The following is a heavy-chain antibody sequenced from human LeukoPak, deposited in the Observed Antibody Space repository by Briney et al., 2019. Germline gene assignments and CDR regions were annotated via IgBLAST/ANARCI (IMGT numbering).Heavy chain of an antibody. J-gene: IGHJ2*01. V-gene: IGHV4-4*09. CDR1: GGSVSSYY. D-gene: IGHD6-19*01. Sequence: SETLSLTCTVSGGSVSSYYWSWIRQPPGKGLECIGYIYNSENTKYNSSLMSRVTMSLDTSKNQVFLKLNSVTAADRAVYCARFHSGPSGWYVLWYFDLWGRGTLVTVSS. CDR3: ARFHSGPSGWYVLWYFDL. CDR2: IYNSENT.